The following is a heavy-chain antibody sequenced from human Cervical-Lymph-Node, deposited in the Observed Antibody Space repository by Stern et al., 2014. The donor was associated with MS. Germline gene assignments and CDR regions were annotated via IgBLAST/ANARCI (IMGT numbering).Heavy chain of an antibody. V-gene: IGHV4-39*02. CDR2: VYYSGIT. D-gene: IGHD4-11*01. CDR3: ARGVTAVTNYVPNWCFDL. CDR1: GGSITNRDY. J-gene: IGHJ2*01. Sequence: QVQLQESGPGLVKPSETLSLTCTVSGGSITNRDYWGWIRQSPGKGLEWIGSVYYSGITYYRPSLKRRGTISIDTSRKQFFLRVTSGTATDTAVYFCARGVTAVTNYVPNWCFDLWGRGTLVTVSS.